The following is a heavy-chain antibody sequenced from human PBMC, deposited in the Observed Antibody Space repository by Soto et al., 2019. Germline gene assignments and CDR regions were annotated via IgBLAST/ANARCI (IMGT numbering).Heavy chain of an antibody. CDR1: GFTFSSYG. CDR2: KWYDGRNT. CDR3: ARDWLSRTVDY. D-gene: IGHD5-12*01. V-gene: IGHV3-33*01. Sequence: QVQLVESGGGVVQPGRSLRLSCAASGFTFSSYGMHWVRQAPGKGLGWVAVKWYDGRNTYYADSVKGRFTISRDDSKNTVYLQMNSLRVEDTAVYYCARDWLSRTVDYWGQGTLVTVSS. J-gene: IGHJ4*02.